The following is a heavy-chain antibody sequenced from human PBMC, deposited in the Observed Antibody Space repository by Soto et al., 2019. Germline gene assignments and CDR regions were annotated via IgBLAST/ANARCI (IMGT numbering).Heavy chain of an antibody. D-gene: IGHD6-19*01. CDR1: GGTFSSYA. Sequence: QVQLVQSGAAVTKPGSSVKVSCKVSGGTFSSYAISWVRQAPGQGLEWMGGIIPIFGTANYAQKFQGRVTITADESTSTAYMELSSLRSEDTAVYYCARSRAVAGRFDYWGQGTLVTVSS. CDR2: IIPIFGTA. J-gene: IGHJ4*02. CDR3: ARSRAVAGRFDY. V-gene: IGHV1-69*01.